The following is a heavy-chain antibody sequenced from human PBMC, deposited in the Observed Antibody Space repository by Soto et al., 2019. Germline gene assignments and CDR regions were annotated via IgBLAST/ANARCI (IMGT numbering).Heavy chain of an antibody. V-gene: IGHV3-74*01. J-gene: IGHJ4*02. CDR3: ARPYFGSGVRRSLAS. CDR2: INSDGSNT. Sequence: PGGSLRLSCAASGFTFSSSWMHWVRQAPGKGLLWVSHINSDGSNTDYAGSVKGRFIISRDNAKNTLYLQMNSLTAEDTAVYYCARPYFGSGVRRSLASWGQGXLVTVHS. D-gene: IGHD3-10*01. CDR1: GFTFSSSW.